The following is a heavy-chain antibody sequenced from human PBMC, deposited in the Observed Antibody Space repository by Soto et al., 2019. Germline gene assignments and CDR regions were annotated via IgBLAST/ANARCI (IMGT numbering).Heavy chain of an antibody. CDR2: IIPIFGTA. CDR3: ARTYSSGWQGGSYFDY. J-gene: IGHJ4*02. Sequence: ASGKVSCKASGGTFSSYAISWVRQAPGQGLEWMGGIIPIFGTANYAQKFQGRVTITADESTSTAYMELSSLRSEDTAVYYCARTYSSGWQGGSYFDYWGQGTLVTVSS. CDR1: GGTFSSYA. V-gene: IGHV1-69*13. D-gene: IGHD6-19*01.